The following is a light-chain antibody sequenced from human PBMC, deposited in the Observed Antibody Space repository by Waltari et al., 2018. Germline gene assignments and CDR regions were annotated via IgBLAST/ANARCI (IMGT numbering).Light chain of an antibody. J-gene: IGKJ1*01. Sequence: DIQMTQSTSTLSASVGDRVTITCRASQRIISWLAWYQQKPGKAPKLLIYKASSLESGVPSRFSGSGSGTEFTLTISSLQPDDFATYYCQQYNSYSRTFGQGTKVDIK. CDR1: QRIISW. CDR2: KAS. CDR3: QQYNSYSRT. V-gene: IGKV1-5*03.